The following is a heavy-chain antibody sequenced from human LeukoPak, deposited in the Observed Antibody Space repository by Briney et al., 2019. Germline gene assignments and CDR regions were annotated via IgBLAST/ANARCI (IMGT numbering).Heavy chain of an antibody. CDR2: ISSSSSTI. V-gene: IGHV3-48*02. CDR1: GFTFSSYS. CDR3: AREARTTWLAKDYFDY. D-gene: IGHD6-19*01. J-gene: IGHJ4*02. Sequence: PGGSLRLSCAASGFTFSSYSMNWVRQAPGKGLEWVSYISSSSSTIYYADSVKGRFTISRDNAKNSLYLQMNSLGDEDTAVYYCAREARTTWLAKDYFDYWGQGTLVTVSS.